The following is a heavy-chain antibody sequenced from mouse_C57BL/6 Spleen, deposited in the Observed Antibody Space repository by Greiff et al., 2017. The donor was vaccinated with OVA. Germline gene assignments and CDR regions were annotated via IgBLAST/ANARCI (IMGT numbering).Heavy chain of an antibody. D-gene: IGHD3-2*02. CDR3: ARGRTAQATYAMDY. CDR2: IDPYDSET. J-gene: IGHJ4*01. V-gene: IGHV1-52*01. CDR1: GYTFTSYW. Sequence: QVHVKQPGAELVRPGSSVKLSCKASGYTFTSYWMHWVKQRPIQGLEWIGNIDPYDSETHYNQKFKDKATLTVDKSSSTAYMQLSSLTSEDSAVYYCARGRTAQATYAMDYWGQGTSVTVSS.